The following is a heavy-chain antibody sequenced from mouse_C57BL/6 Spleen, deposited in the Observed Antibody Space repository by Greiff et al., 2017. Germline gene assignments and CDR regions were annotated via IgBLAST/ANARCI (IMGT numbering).Heavy chain of an antibody. J-gene: IGHJ3*01. V-gene: IGHV1-69*01. D-gene: IGHD1-1*01. CDR2: IDPSDSYT. Sequence: QVQLQQPGAELVMPGASVKLSCKASGYTFTSYWMHWVKQRPGQGLEWIGEIDPSDSYTNCNQKFKGKSTLTVDKSSSTAYMPLSSLTSEDSAVYSCSRKINYYVSNYLAYWGQGTLVTVSA. CDR3: SRKINYYVSNYLAY. CDR1: GYTFTSYW.